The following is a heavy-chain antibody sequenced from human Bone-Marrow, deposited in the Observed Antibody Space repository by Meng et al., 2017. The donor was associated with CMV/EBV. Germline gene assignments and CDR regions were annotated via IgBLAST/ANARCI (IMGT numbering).Heavy chain of an antibody. V-gene: IGHV2-5*01. D-gene: IGHD3-22*01. CDR1: GFSLNTIGLG. Sequence: PTLVKPTQTLTLTCTFSGFSLNTIGLGVGWIRQPPGKALEWLALIYWNDDKRYSPSLKNRLTISKDASNNQVVLTMANMDPVDTATYSCAHTPYDPSGYSPAFHIWGQGTMVTVSS. CDR3: AHTPYDPSGYSPAFHI. J-gene: IGHJ3*02. CDR2: IYWNDDK.